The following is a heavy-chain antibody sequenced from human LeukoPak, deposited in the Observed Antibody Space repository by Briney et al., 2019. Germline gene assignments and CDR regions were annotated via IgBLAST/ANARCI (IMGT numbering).Heavy chain of an antibody. CDR3: VKRYCSGGSCSDY. J-gene: IGHJ4*02. V-gene: IGHV1-18*01. D-gene: IGHD2-15*01. CDR1: GYTFTSYG. CDR2: ISAYNGNT. Sequence: GASVKVSCKASGYTFTSYGISWVRQAPGQGLEWMGWISAYNGNTNYAQKFQGRVTMTRDTSISTAYMELSRLRSDDTAVYYCVKRYCSGGSCSDYWGQGTLVTVSS.